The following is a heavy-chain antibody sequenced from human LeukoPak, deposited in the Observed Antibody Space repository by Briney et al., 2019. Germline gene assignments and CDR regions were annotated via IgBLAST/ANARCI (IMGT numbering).Heavy chain of an antibody. D-gene: IGHD2-15*01. CDR2: IIPIFGTA. CDR3: ARPPRGYCSGGSCYDY. Sequence: SVKVSCKASGGTFSSYAISWVRQAPGQGLEWMGGIIPIFGTANYAQKFQGRVTITTDESTSTAYMELSSLRSEDMAVYYCARPPRGYCSGGSCYDYWGQGTLVTVSS. J-gene: IGHJ4*02. CDR1: GGTFSSYA. V-gene: IGHV1-69*05.